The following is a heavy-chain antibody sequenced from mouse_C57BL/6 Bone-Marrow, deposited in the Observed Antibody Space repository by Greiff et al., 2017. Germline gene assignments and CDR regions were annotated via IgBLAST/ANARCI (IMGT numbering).Heavy chain of an antibody. CDR1: GYTFTDYY. CDR2: IYPGSGNT. Sequence: QVQLQQSGAELVRPGASVKLSCKASGYTFTDYYINWVKQRPGQGLEWIARIYPGSGNTYYNEKFKGKDTLTAEKSSSTAYMQLSSLTSEDSAVYFCARRCFFDYWGQGTLVTVSA. CDR3: ARRCFFDY. V-gene: IGHV1-76*01. J-gene: IGHJ3*01.